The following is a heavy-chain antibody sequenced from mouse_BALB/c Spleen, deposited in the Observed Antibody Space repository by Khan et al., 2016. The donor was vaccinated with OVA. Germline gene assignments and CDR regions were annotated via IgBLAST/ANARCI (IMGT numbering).Heavy chain of an antibody. CDR3: ARSGQVGLRGGFTY. Sequence: QVQLQQSGAELARPGASVKMSCKTSGYTFTTYTLHWVKQRPGRSLEWIGYINPSNDYTNSNQKFKDKSTLTADKSSSTAYMQLSSLTSEDSAVYYCARSGQVGLRGGFTYWGQGTLVTVSA. J-gene: IGHJ3*01. CDR1: GYTFTTYT. D-gene: IGHD3-2*01. CDR2: INPSNDYT. V-gene: IGHV1-4*01.